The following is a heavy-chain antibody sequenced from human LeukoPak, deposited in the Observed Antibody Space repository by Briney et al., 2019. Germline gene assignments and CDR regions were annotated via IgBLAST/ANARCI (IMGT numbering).Heavy chain of an antibody. CDR3: ARVPYDSSGYYQY. CDR1: GYTFTGYY. D-gene: IGHD3-22*01. J-gene: IGHJ4*02. Sequence: ASVKVSCKASGYTFTGYYMHWVRQAPGQGLEWMGWINPNSGGTNYAQKFQGRVTMTRDTSIGTAYMELSRLRSDDTAVYYCARVPYDSSGYYQYWGQGTLVTVSS. CDR2: INPNSGGT. V-gene: IGHV1-2*02.